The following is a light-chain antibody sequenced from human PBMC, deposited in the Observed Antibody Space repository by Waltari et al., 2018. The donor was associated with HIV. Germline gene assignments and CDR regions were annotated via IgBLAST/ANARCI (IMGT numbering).Light chain of an antibody. Sequence: QSALTQPPSASGSPGQSVTISCTGTSSDVGGSNYVSWYQQHPGKAHKRMIYEVSKRPSGVPTRFSGSKSGNTASLTVSGLQAEDEADYYCSSYAGSNDFGVFGGGTKLTVL. CDR3: SSYAGSNDFGV. J-gene: IGLJ2*01. V-gene: IGLV2-8*01. CDR2: EVS. CDR1: SSDVGGSNY.